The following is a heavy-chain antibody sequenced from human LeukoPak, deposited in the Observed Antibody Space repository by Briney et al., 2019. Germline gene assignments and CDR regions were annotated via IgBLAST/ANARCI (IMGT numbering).Heavy chain of an antibody. J-gene: IGHJ6*03. V-gene: IGHV3-11*04. D-gene: IGHD6-19*01. Sequence: GGSLRLSCAASGFTFSDYYMSWIRQAPGKGLEWVSYISSSGSTIYYADSVKGRFTISRDNAKNSLYLQMNSLRAEDTAVYYCARDRYSSGWWYYYYYMDVWGKGTTVTVSS. CDR2: ISSSGSTI. CDR3: ARDRYSSGWWYYYYYMDV. CDR1: GFTFSDYY.